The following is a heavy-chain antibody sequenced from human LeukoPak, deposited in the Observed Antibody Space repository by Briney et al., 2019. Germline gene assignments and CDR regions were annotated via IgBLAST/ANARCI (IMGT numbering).Heavy chain of an antibody. V-gene: IGHV1-69*05. D-gene: IGHD3-9*01. J-gene: IGHJ4*02. CDR1: GGTFSSYA. Sequence: SVKVSCKASGGTFSSYAISWVRQAPGQGLEWMGGIIPIFGTANYAQKFQGRVTITTDESTSTAYMELSSLRSEDTAVYYCARGSYDILTGYQQKYYFDYWGQGTLATVSS. CDR3: ARGSYDILTGYQQKYYFDY. CDR2: IIPIFGTA.